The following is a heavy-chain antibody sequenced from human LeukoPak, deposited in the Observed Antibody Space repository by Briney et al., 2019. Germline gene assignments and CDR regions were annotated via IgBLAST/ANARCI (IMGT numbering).Heavy chain of an antibody. J-gene: IGHJ4*02. CDR1: GCSISSSSYY. Sequence: SETLSLTCTVSGCSISSSSYYWGWIHQPPGKGLEWIGSIYYSGSTYYNPSLKSRVTISVDTSKNQFSLKLSSVTAADTAVYYCARLGYPTNFDYWGQGTLVTVSS. CDR3: ARLGYPTNFDY. V-gene: IGHV4-39*01. CDR2: IYYSGST. D-gene: IGHD5-18*01.